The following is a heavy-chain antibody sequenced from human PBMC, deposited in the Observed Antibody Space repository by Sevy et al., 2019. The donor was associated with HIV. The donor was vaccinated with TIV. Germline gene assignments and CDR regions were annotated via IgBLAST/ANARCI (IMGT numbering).Heavy chain of an antibody. CDR2: ISSSSYI. J-gene: IGHJ4*02. V-gene: IGHV3-21*01. CDR1: GFTFSSYS. CDR3: ARDLYDFWSGYQK. D-gene: IGHD3-3*01. Sequence: GGSLRLSCAASGFTFSSYSMNWVRQAPGKGLEWVSSISSSSYIYYADSVKGRFTISRDNAKNSLYLQMNSLRAEDTAVYYCARDLYDFWSGYQKWGQGTLVTVSS.